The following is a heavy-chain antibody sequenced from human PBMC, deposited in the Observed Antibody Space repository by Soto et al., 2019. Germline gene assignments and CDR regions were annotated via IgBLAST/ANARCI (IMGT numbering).Heavy chain of an antibody. V-gene: IGHV3-23*01. J-gene: IGHJ3*02. CDR3: AKDKPGTTAFDI. CDR1: VFTFIGYA. CDR2: ITESGGKT. D-gene: IGHD1-1*01. Sequence: GWSLRLSCASSVFTFIGYAMSWVRQAPGKGLEWVSAITESGGKTFYADSVKGRFTISRDNSKNTLHLQMNSLRAEDTALYYRAKDKPGTTAFDIWGQGTMVTVSS.